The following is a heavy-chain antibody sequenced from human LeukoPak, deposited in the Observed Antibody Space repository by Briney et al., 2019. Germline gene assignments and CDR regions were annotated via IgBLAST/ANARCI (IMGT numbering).Heavy chain of an antibody. CDR3: ARSWAAKWELPGQFDS. D-gene: IGHD1-26*01. Sequence: SDTLSLTCTVSDASMNNYYWSWIRQSPEKGLEGIGFVFSRGTTNYNPSFKSRITMSIDTSKKQFSLRLSSVTAADTAVYFCARSWAAKWELPGQFDSWGQGRLVSVSS. CDR1: DASMNNYY. V-gene: IGHV4-4*07. J-gene: IGHJ4*02. CDR2: VFSRGTT.